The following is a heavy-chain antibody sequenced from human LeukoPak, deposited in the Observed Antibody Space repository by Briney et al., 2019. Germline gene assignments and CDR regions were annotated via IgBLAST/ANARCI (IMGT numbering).Heavy chain of an antibody. CDR1: GGSVSSYY. D-gene: IGHD4-17*01. V-gene: IGHV4-59*02. Sequence: SETLSLXCTVSGGSVSSYYWSWIRQPPGKGLEWIGYISYSGSTNYNPSLKSRVTMSVDTSKNQFSLKLSSVTAADTAVYYCSRLAPTGDYHYYYYMDVWGKGTTVTVSS. CDR2: ISYSGST. J-gene: IGHJ6*03. CDR3: SRLAPTGDYHYYYYMDV.